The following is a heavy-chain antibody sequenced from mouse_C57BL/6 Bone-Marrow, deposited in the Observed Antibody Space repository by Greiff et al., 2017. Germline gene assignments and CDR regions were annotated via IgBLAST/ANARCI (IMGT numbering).Heavy chain of an antibody. CDR1: GYTFTSYW. V-gene: IGHV1-64*01. D-gene: IGHD1-1*01. J-gene: IGHJ3*01. CDR3: ARGYYGSRTGFAY. Sequence: VQLQQPGAELVKPGASVKLSYKASGYTFTSYWMHWVKQRPGQGLEWIGMIHPNSGSTNYNEKFKSKATLTVDKSSSTAYMQLSSLTSEDSAVYYCARGYYGSRTGFAYWGQGTLVTVSA. CDR2: IHPNSGST.